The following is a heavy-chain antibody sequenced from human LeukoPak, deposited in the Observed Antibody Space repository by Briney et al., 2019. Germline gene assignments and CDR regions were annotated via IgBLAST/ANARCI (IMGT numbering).Heavy chain of an antibody. CDR3: TKDKIEYSSGWFHQGWDN. Sequence: PGGSLRLSCAASGFTFSSYGMHWVRQAPGKGLEWVAFMRFDGSHQYYGESVKGRFTTSRDNSKNTVSLQMTSLKPEDTAVYYCTKDKIEYSSGWFHQGWDNWGQGTLVTVSS. J-gene: IGHJ4*02. D-gene: IGHD6-19*01. CDR2: MRFDGSHQ. CDR1: GFTFSSYG. V-gene: IGHV3-30*02.